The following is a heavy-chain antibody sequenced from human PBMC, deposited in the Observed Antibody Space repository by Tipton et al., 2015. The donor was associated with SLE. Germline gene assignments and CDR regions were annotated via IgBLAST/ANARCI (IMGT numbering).Heavy chain of an antibody. CDR1: GYSISSGYY. V-gene: IGHV4-38-2*01. D-gene: IGHD3-22*01. Sequence: TLSLTCAVSGYSISSGYYWGWIRQPPGKGLEWIGSIYHSGSTYYNPSLKSRVTISVDTSKNQFSLKLSSVTAADTAVYYCARLGSSGSDFDYWGQGTLVTVSS. J-gene: IGHJ4*02. CDR3: ARLGSSGSDFDY. CDR2: IYHSGST.